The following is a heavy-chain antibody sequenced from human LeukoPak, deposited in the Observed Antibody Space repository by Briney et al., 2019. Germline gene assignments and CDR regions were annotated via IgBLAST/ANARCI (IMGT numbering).Heavy chain of an antibody. CDR1: GFTFDDYS. J-gene: IGHJ4*02. CDR2: LGWNGDII. Sequence: PGGSLRLSCAASGFTFDDYSMHWVRHSPGKGLEWLSGLGWNGDIIDYADSVKGRFTISRDNAKNSLYLQMDSLKTEDTALYYCAKGSLIAASGTLFDFWGQPTRVAVSS. D-gene: IGHD6-13*01. V-gene: IGHV3-9*01. CDR3: AKGSLIAASGTLFDF.